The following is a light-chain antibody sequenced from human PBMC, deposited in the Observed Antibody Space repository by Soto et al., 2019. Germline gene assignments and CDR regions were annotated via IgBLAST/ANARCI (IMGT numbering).Light chain of an antibody. J-gene: IGKJ1*01. V-gene: IGKV1-5*03. Sequence: DIQMTHSPSTLSASVGDSVTITCRASQSLISWLACYQHKPAKAPKLLIYNASNLETGVPSRFGGSGSGTXXXXXXXXXQPDDFXTYYCQQYNSYSRAFGQGTKVEIK. CDR2: NAS. CDR1: QSLISW. CDR3: QQYNSYSRA.